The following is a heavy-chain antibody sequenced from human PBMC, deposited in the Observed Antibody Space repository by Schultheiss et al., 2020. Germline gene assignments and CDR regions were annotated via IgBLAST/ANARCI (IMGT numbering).Heavy chain of an antibody. CDR1: GFTFSSYA. V-gene: IGHV3-23*01. CDR2: ISGSGGST. J-gene: IGHJ4*02. D-gene: IGHD6-19*01. Sequence: GESLKISCAASGFTFSSYAMSWVRQAPGKGLEWVSAISGSGGSTYYADSVKGRFTISRDNSKNTLYLQMNSLRAEDTAVYYCAKVRNVQWQPFDYWGQGTLVTVSS. CDR3: AKVRNVQWQPFDY.